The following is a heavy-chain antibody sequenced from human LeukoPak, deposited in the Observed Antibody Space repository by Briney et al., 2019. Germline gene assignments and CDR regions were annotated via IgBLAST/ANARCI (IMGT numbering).Heavy chain of an antibody. CDR3: ARPGGKTKGAFDI. Sequence: GASVTVSCKASGYTFTGYYMHWVRQAPGQGLEWMGWINPKSGGTNYAQKFQGRVTMTRDTSISTAYMELSRLRSDDTAVYYCARPGGKTKGAFDIWGQGTMVTVSS. CDR2: INPKSGGT. CDR1: GYTFTGYY. D-gene: IGHD3-16*01. V-gene: IGHV1-2*02. J-gene: IGHJ3*02.